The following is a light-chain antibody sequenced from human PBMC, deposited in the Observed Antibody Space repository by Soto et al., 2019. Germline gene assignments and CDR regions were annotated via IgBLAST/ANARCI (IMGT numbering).Light chain of an antibody. CDR1: QDIRNE. CDR3: LQDFRYPIT. J-gene: IGKJ5*01. CDR2: AAS. V-gene: IGKV1-6*01. Sequence: AIQMTQSPSSLSASVGDRVTITCRASQDIRNELGWYQQKPGKAPKPLIYAASSLESGVPSRFSGSVSGTDFILTISSLQPEDSATYYCLQDFRYPITFGQGTRLEIK.